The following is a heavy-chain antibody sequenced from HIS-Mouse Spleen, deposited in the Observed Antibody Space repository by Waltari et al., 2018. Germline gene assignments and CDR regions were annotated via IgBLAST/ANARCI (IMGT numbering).Heavy chain of an antibody. V-gene: IGHV4-39*07. CDR2: IYYSGST. CDR1: GASISSSSYY. D-gene: IGHD6-13*01. Sequence: QLQLQESGPGLVKPSETLSLTCTVSGASISSSSYYWGWIRQPPGQGLGWIGSIYYSGSTYYNPSLKSRVTISVDTSKNQFSLKLSSVTAADTAVYYCAREIPYSSSWYDWYFDLWGRGTLVTVSS. J-gene: IGHJ2*01. CDR3: AREIPYSSSWYDWYFDL.